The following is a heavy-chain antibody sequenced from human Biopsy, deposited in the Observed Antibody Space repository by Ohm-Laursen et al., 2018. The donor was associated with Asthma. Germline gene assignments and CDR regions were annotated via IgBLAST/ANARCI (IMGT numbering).Heavy chain of an antibody. CDR1: GFTFTDAW. Sequence: GSLRLSCSASGFTFTDAWISWVRQAPGKGLEWVGRIKSKTAGGTIDFAAPVKGRFTISRDDSKNTLYLQMNSLKNDDTAVYYCTTEGGQRYWGQGTLVTVSS. J-gene: IGHJ4*02. V-gene: IGHV3-15*01. D-gene: IGHD1-14*01. CDR2: IKSKTAGGTI. CDR3: TTEGGQRY.